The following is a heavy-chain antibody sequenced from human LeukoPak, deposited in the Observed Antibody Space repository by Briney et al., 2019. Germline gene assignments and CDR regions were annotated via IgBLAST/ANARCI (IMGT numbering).Heavy chain of an antibody. V-gene: IGHV1-69*04. CDR2: IIPILGIA. J-gene: IGHJ6*02. CDR1: GGTFSSYA. CDR3: ARESDGMDV. Sequence: SVKVSCKASGGTFSSYAISWVRQAPGQGLEWMGRIIPILGIANYAQKFQGRVTITADKSTSTAYMELSSLRSEDTAVYHCARESDGMDVWGQGTTVTVSS.